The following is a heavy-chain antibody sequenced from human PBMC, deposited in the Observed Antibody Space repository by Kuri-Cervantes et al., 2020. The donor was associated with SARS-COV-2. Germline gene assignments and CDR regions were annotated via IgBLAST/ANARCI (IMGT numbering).Heavy chain of an antibody. V-gene: IGHV4-34*01. CDR3: ARHGGYALFDY. D-gene: IGHD5-12*01. CDR1: GGSFSGYY. Sequence: SETLSLTCAVYGGSFSGYYWSWIRQPPGKGLEWIGEINHSRSTNYNPSLKSRVTISVDTSKNQFSLKLSSVTAADTAVYYCARHGGYALFDYWGQGTLVTVSS. J-gene: IGHJ4*02. CDR2: INHSRST.